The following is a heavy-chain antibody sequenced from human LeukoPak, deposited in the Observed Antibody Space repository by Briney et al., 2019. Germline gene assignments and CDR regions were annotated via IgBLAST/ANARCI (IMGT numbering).Heavy chain of an antibody. V-gene: IGHV1-69*05. CDR2: IIPMFGSV. CDR1: GGTFSSYA. J-gene: IGHJ4*02. D-gene: IGHD3/OR15-3a*01. CDR3: ARAVSWTGYLFNY. Sequence: ASVKVSCKASGGTFSSYAINWVRQAPGQGLEWMGGIIPMFGSVNYAQKFQGRVTITTDESTDTAYMELSSLRSEDTALYYCARAVSWTGYLFNYWARGPLVTVSS.